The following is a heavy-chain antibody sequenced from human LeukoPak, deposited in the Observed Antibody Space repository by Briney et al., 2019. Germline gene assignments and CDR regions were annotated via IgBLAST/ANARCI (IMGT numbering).Heavy chain of an antibody. Sequence: GESLKISCKGSGYSFTSYWIGWVRQMLGKGLEWMGIIYPGDSDTRYSPSFQGQATISADKSISTAYLQWSSLKASDTAMYYCARSYDFWSGYNNFDYWGQGTLVTVSS. J-gene: IGHJ4*02. CDR3: ARSYDFWSGYNNFDY. V-gene: IGHV5-51*01. CDR1: GYSFTSYW. D-gene: IGHD3-3*01. CDR2: IYPGDSDT.